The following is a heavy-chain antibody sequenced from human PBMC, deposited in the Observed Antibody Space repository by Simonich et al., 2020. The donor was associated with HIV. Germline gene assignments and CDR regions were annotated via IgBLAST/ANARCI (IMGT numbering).Heavy chain of an antibody. CDR2: INHSGST. J-gene: IGHJ4*02. CDR1: GGSFRGYY. CDR3: ARGFYQRLYYFDY. V-gene: IGHV4-34*01. D-gene: IGHD2-2*01. Sequence: QVQLQQWGAGLLKPSETLSLTCAVYGGSFRGYYWSWIRQPPGKGLEWIGEINHSGSTNYNPSLKSRVTRSVDTSKNQFSLKLSSVTAADTAVYYCARGFYQRLYYFDYWGQGTLVTVSS.